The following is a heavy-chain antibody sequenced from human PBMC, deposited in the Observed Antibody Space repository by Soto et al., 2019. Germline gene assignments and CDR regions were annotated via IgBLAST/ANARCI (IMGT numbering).Heavy chain of an antibody. V-gene: IGHV1-69*08. CDR1: GGTFSSYT. J-gene: IGHJ4*02. CDR3: ARAYGSGSYRHFDS. D-gene: IGHD3-10*01. CDR2: IIPIVNKP. Sequence: QVQLVQSGAEVKKPGSSVKVSCKASGGTFSSYTFNWVRQAPGQGLEWMGRIIPIVNKPNYAQKFQGRVTITADKSTSTAYIDLSSLRSEDTAVYYCARAYGSGSYRHFDSWGQGALVTVSS.